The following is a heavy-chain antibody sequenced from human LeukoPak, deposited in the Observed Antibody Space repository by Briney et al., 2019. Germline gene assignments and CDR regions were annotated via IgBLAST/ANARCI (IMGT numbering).Heavy chain of an antibody. D-gene: IGHD2-21*02. Sequence: KSSETLSLTCTVSGDSISSYYGSWIRQPGGKGLEWIGRIYTSGSTNYNPSLKSRVTMSLDPSKNQFSLKLSSVTAADTAVYYCARAAYCGGYCLYDAFDIWGQGTMVTVSS. CDR1: GDSISSYY. CDR3: ARAAYCGGYCLYDAFDI. V-gene: IGHV4-4*07. CDR2: IYTSGST. J-gene: IGHJ3*02.